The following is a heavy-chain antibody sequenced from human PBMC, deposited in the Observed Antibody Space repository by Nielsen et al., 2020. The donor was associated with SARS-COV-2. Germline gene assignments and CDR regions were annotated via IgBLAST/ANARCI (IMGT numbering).Heavy chain of an antibody. V-gene: IGHV1-46*01. CDR2: INPSGGST. Sequence: WVRQAPGQGLEWMGIINPSGGSTSYAQKFQGRVTMTRDTSISTAYMELSRLRSDDTAVYYCARGLSTYYDILTGYSYYFDYWGQGTLVTVSS. J-gene: IGHJ4*02. D-gene: IGHD3-9*01. CDR3: ARGLSTYYDILTGYSYYFDY.